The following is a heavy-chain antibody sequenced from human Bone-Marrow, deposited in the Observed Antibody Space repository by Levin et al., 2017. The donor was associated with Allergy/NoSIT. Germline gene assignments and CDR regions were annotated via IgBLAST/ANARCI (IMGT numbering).Heavy chain of an antibody. CDR1: GDSFTSYW. D-gene: IGHD5-18*01. Sequence: KVSCKGSGDSFTSYWIGWVRQMPGKGLEWMGIIYPDDSDTRYSPSFQGQVTISADKSINTAYLQWGNLKASDTAMYYCATSPDRGYSSGLYYFAMDVWGQGTTVTVSS. J-gene: IGHJ6*02. CDR2: IYPDDSDT. V-gene: IGHV5-51*01. CDR3: ATSPDRGYSSGLYYFAMDV.